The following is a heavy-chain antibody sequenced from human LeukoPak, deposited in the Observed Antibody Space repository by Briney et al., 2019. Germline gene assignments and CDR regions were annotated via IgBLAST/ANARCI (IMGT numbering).Heavy chain of an antibody. CDR1: GDTFSSYA. D-gene: IGHD5-18*01. CDR3: ARDYGWDTAMAKN. J-gene: IGHJ4*02. Sequence: SVKVSCKASGDTFSSYAISWVRQAPGQGLEWMGRIIPILGIANYAQKFQGRVTITADKSTSTAYMELSSLRSEDTAVYYCARDYGWDTAMAKNWGQGTLVTVSS. V-gene: IGHV1-69*04. CDR2: IIPILGIA.